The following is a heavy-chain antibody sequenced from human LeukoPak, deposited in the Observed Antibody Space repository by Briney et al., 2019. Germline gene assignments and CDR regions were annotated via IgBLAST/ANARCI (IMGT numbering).Heavy chain of an antibody. Sequence: GGSLRLSCAASGFTFSSYAMHWVRQAPGKGLKWVAVISYDGSNKYYADSVKGRFTISRDNSENTLYLQMNSLRAEDTAVYYCARGKGFYYYGMDVWGQGTTVTVSS. J-gene: IGHJ6*02. CDR2: ISYDGSNK. V-gene: IGHV3-30-3*01. CDR3: ARGKGFYYYGMDV. CDR1: GFTFSSYA.